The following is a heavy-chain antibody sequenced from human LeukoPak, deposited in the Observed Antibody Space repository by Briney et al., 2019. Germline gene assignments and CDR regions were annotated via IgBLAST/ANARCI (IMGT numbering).Heavy chain of an antibody. CDR1: GGSISSGGYS. Sequence: SETLSLTCAVSGGSISSGGYSWSWIRQPPGKGLEWIGYIYHSGSTYYNPSLKSRVTLSVDRSKNQFSLKLSSVTAADTAVYYCAREDCSSTSCYPDYWGQGTLVTVSS. CDR3: AREDCSSTSCYPDY. D-gene: IGHD2-2*01. J-gene: IGHJ4*02. V-gene: IGHV4-30-2*01. CDR2: IYHSGST.